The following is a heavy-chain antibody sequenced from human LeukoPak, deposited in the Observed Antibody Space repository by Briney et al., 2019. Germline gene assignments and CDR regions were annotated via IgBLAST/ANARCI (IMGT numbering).Heavy chain of an antibody. V-gene: IGHV1-8*01. CDR3: ARGQVGATFPDY. D-gene: IGHD1-26*01. J-gene: IGHJ4*02. CDR1: GYTFTSYD. Sequence: GASVKVSCKASGYTFTSYDINWVRQAPGQGLEWMGWMNPNSGNTGYAQKFQGRVTMTRNTSISTAYMELSSLRSEDTAVYYCARGQVGATFPDYWGQGTLVTVSS. CDR2: MNPNSGNT.